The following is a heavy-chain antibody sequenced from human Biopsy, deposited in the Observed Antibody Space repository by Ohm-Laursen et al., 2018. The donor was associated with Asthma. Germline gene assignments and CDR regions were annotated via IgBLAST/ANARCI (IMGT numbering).Heavy chain of an antibody. D-gene: IGHD3-3*01. CDR3: ARMISYYDEMRDPYFDS. Sequence: GASVKISCKASGYTVTRYAINWVRQAPGQGLEWMGWINTNTGNPTYAQGFTGRYVFSVDTSINAAHLQISSLKAEDTAVYYCARMISYYDEMRDPYFDSWGQGTLVTVSS. J-gene: IGHJ4*02. V-gene: IGHV7-4-1*02. CDR1: GYTVTRYA. CDR2: INTNTGNP.